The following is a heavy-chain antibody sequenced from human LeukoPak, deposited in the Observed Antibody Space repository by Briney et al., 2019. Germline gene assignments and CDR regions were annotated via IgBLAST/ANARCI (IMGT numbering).Heavy chain of an antibody. V-gene: IGHV3-9*01. CDR1: GFTFDDYA. J-gene: IGHJ5*02. CDR2: ISWNSGSI. D-gene: IGHD2-2*01. Sequence: GRSLRLSCAASGFTFDDYAMHWVRQAPGKGLEWVSGISWNSGSIGYADSVKGRFTISRDNAKNSLYLQMNSLRAEDTAVYYCAKDILHIHCSSTSCEDWFDPWGQGTLVTVSS. CDR3: AKDILHIHCSSTSCEDWFDP.